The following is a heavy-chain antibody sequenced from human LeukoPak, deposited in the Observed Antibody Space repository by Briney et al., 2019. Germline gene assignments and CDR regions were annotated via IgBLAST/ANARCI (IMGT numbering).Heavy chain of an antibody. Sequence: SETLSLTCAVYGGSFSGYYWGWIRQPPGKGLEWIGEINHSGSTNYNPSLKSRVTISVDTSKNQFSLKLSSVTAADTAVYYCARGLYYYGSGSYALFDYWGQGTLVTVSS. J-gene: IGHJ4*02. CDR2: INHSGST. D-gene: IGHD3-10*01. CDR3: ARGLYYYGSGSYALFDY. CDR1: GGSFSGYY. V-gene: IGHV4-34*01.